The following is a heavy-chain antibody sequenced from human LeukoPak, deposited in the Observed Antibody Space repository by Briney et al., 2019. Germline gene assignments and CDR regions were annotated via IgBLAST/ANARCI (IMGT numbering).Heavy chain of an antibody. CDR3: ARDGGYSYGLYNYYYYGMDV. V-gene: IGHV4-59*01. J-gene: IGHJ6*02. CDR1: GGSISSYY. Sequence: SETLSLTCTVSGGSISSYYWSWIRQPPGKGLEWIGYIYYSGSTNYNPSLKSRVTISVDTSKNQFPLKLSSVTAADTAVYYCARDGGYSYGLYNYYYYGMDVWGQGTTVTVSS. D-gene: IGHD5-18*01. CDR2: IYYSGST.